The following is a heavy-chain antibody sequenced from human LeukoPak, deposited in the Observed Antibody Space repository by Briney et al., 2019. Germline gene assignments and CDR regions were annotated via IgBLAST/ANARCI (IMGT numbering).Heavy chain of an antibody. Sequence: ASVKVSCKASGYTFTSYGISWVRQAPGQGLEWMGWISGYNGDTHYAQSFQGRVTFTTDTSASTADMELRSLRSDDTAVYYCARDPTNTSGRYAYFDYWGQGTLVTVSS. CDR3: ARDPTNTSGRYAYFDY. V-gene: IGHV1-18*01. CDR1: GYTFTSYG. CDR2: ISGYNGDT. D-gene: IGHD6-19*01. J-gene: IGHJ4*02.